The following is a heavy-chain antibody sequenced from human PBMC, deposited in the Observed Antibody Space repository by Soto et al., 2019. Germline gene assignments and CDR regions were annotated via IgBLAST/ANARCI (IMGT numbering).Heavy chain of an antibody. Sequence: ASVKVSCKTCGYTLTGYYMHWVRQAPGQGLEWMGWINPNSGDTNYAQKFQGRVTMTRDTSTSTAYMELSSLRSDDTAVYYCRLGAMLPNLGIDVWGQGTTVTVSS. V-gene: IGHV1-2*02. D-gene: IGHD1-26*01. CDR2: INPNSGDT. CDR3: RLGAMLPNLGIDV. CDR1: GYTLTGYY. J-gene: IGHJ6*02.